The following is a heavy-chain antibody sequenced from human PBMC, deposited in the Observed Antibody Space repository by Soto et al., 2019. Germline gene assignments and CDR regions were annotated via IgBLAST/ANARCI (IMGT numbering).Heavy chain of an antibody. CDR3: ARDGQTGTTWNWFDP. CDR2: IWYDGSNK. Sequence: GGSLRLSCAASGFTFSSYGMHWVRQAPGKGLEWVAVIWYDGSNKYYADSVKGRFTISRDNSKNTLYLQMNSLRAEDTAVYYCARDGQTGTTWNWFDPWGQGTLVTVSS. V-gene: IGHV3-33*01. CDR1: GFTFSSYG. J-gene: IGHJ5*02. D-gene: IGHD1-1*01.